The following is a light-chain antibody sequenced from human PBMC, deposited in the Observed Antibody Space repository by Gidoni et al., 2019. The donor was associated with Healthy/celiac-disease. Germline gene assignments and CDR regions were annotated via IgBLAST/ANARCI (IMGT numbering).Light chain of an antibody. CDR3: QQYNNWPAGYT. CDR2: GAS. V-gene: IGKV3-15*01. Sequence: EIVITQSPATLSVSPGERATLSCRASQSVSSNLAWYQQNPGQAPRPLIDGASTRATGIPARFSGRGSGTELTITISSLQSEDFAVYYCQQYNNWPAGYTFGQGTKLEIK. J-gene: IGKJ2*01. CDR1: QSVSSN.